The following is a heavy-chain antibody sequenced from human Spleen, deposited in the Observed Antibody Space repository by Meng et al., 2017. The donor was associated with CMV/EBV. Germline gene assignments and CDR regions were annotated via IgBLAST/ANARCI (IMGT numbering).Heavy chain of an antibody. CDR3: ARDGDKAQLAAY. V-gene: IGHV3-30-3*01. CDR2: ISYDGSNK. Sequence: GGSLRLSCAASGFTFSSYAMHWVRQAPGKGLEWVAVISYDGSNKYYADSVKGRFTISRDNAKNSLYLQMNNLKAEDTAVYFCARDGDKAQLAAYWGQGSLVTVSS. D-gene: IGHD6-6*01. J-gene: IGHJ4*02. CDR1: GFTFSSYA.